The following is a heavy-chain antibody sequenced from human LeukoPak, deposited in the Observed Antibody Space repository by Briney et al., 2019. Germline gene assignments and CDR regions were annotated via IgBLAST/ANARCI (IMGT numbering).Heavy chain of an antibody. J-gene: IGHJ4*02. Sequence: GGPLRLSCVVSGFSVSNNYIIWVRQAPGNGLERVSVIYGDGRTSHSASVRGRFTISRDNSKNIVSLQMNNLRAEDTAVYYCARGRGLGVVSPYFDYWGQGTLVTVSS. CDR1: GFSVSNNY. V-gene: IGHV3-53*01. D-gene: IGHD3-3*01. CDR2: IYGDGRT. CDR3: ARGRGLGVVSPYFDY.